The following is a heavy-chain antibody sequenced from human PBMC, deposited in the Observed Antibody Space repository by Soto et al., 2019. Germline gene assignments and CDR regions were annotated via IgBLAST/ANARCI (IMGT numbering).Heavy chain of an antibody. D-gene: IGHD2-2*01. CDR1: GGAFSSYA. J-gene: IGHJ6*02. CDR2: IIPIFGTA. V-gene: IGHV1-69*13. CDR3: ARGTVPRRDYYYYYGMDV. Sequence: SGQVCWKACGGAFSSYAISLVRQAPGQGLEWMGGIIPIFGTANYAQKFQGRVTITADESTSTAYMELSSLRSEDTAVYYCARGTVPRRDYYYYYGMDVWGQGTTVTVSS.